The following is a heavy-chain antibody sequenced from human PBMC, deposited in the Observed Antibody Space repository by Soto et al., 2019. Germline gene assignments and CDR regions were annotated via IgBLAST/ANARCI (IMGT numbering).Heavy chain of an antibody. J-gene: IGHJ2*01. CDR3: ARARSWAGGGPWYFDL. CDR2: ISAYNGNT. D-gene: IGHD6-6*01. V-gene: IGHV1-18*01. Sequence: QVQLVQSGAEVKKPGASVKVSCKASGYTFTSYGISWVRQAPGQGLEWMGWISAYNGNTNYAQKLQGRVTMTTDTSASTAYMELRSLGSVDTAVYYWARARSWAGGGPWYFDLWGRGTLVTVSS. CDR1: GYTFTSYG.